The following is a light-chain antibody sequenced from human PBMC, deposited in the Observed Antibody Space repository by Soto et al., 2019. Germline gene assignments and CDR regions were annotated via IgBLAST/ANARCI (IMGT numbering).Light chain of an antibody. CDR3: QHQARHPGV. Sequence: IQVDLSRSDVCAAGGESRSRWWRASQDVGNWLAWYQQKPGKAPTLLIHGASSLQSGVPPRYSGSGHRTAFTLTLRTLHPDDSAPYSIQHQARHPGVFGQGTKVDIK. V-gene: IGKV1-12*01. CDR2: GAS. J-gene: IGKJ1*01. CDR1: QDVGNW.